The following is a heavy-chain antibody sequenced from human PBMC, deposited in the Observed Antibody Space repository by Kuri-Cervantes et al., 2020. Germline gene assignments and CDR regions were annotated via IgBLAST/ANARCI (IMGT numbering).Heavy chain of an antibody. D-gene: IGHD3-10*01. J-gene: IGHJ6*03. V-gene: IGHV1-2*04. CDR1: GYIFTGYY. CDR3: ARDSDYYGSGSYYPFGYYYYYMDV. Sequence: ASVKVSCKASGYIFTGYYMHWVRQAPGQGLEWMGWINPNSGGTNYAQKFQGWVTMTRDTSISTAYMELSRLRSDDTAVYYCARDSDYYGSGSYYPFGYYYYYMDVWGKGTTVTVSS. CDR2: INPNSGGT.